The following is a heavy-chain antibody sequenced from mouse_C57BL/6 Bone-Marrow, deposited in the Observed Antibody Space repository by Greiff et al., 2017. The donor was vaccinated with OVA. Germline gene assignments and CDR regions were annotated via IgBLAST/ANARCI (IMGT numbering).Heavy chain of an antibody. CDR2: IDPSDSYT. V-gene: IGHV1-59*01. J-gene: IGHJ2*01. Sequence: QVQLQQPGAELVRPGTSVKLSCKASGYTFTSYWMHWVKQRPGQGLEWIGVIDPSDSYTNYNQKFKGKATLTVDTSSSTAYMQLSSLTSEDSAVYYWARSGYYSNAHYFDYWGQGTTLTVSS. CDR3: ARSGYYSNAHYFDY. D-gene: IGHD2-5*01. CDR1: GYTFTSYW.